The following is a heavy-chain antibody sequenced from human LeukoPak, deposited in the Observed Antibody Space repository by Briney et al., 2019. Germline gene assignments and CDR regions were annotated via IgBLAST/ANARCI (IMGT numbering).Heavy chain of an antibody. D-gene: IGHD6-6*01. J-gene: IGHJ4*02. CDR3: ARGGASSSAHSN. CDR2: IYYSGST. CDR1: GGSISSYY. V-gene: IGHV4-59*01. Sequence: SETLSLTCTVSGGSISSYYWSWIRQPPGKGLEWIGYIYYSGSTNYNPSLKSRVTISVDTSKNQFSLKLSSVTAADTAVYYCARGGASSSAHSNWGQGTLVTVSS.